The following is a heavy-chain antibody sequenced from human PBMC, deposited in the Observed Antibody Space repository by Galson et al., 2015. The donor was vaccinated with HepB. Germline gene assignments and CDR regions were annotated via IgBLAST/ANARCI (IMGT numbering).Heavy chain of an antibody. J-gene: IGHJ4*02. D-gene: IGHD2-21*02. CDR2: INRGGGDR. CDR3: AKDGIMVTQAPNHSHY. V-gene: IGHV3-7*03. Sequence: SLRLSCAASGFSFTRYWMTWVRQAPGKGLEWVSSINRGGGDRYYADSVKGRFTVSRDNSKNTLLLQLYSLRAEDTAICFCAKDGIMVTQAPNHSHYWGQGTLVTVSS. CDR1: GFSFTRYW.